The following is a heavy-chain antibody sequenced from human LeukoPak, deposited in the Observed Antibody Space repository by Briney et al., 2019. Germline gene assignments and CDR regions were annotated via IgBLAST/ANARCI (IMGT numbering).Heavy chain of an antibody. V-gene: IGHV3-9*01. CDR3: AGSLTTLTYEGY. CDR1: GSTFDDYA. D-gene: IGHD1-1*01. CDR2: ISWNSGSI. J-gene: IGHJ4*02. Sequence: GGSLRLSCAASGSTFDDYAMHWVRQAPGKGLEWVSGISWNSGSIGYADSVKGRFTISRDNAKNSLFLQMNSLRAEDTAIYYCAGSLTTLTYEGYWGQGTLVTVSS.